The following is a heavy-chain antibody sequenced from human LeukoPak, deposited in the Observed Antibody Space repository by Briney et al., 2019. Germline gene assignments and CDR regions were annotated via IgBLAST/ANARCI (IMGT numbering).Heavy chain of an antibody. CDR3: ASNWRGCSSTTCYGGGLDY. CDR2: ISGSGGST. D-gene: IGHD2-2*01. Sequence: GGSLRLSCAASGFTFNAYAMGWVRQAPGKGLEWASSISGSGGSTYYAGPVKGRFTISRDNSRNTLYLQMNSLGAEDTAVYYCASNWRGCSSTTCYGGGLDYWGQGILVTVSS. J-gene: IGHJ4*02. CDR1: GFTFNAYA. V-gene: IGHV3-23*01.